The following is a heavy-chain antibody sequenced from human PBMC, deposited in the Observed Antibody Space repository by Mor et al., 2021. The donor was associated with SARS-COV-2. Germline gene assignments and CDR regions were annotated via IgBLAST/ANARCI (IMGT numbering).Heavy chain of an antibody. V-gene: IGHV3-11*01. CDR2: SGTTI. CDR3: ARGPFRGIYDAFDI. D-gene: IGHD3-10*01. Sequence: SGTTIYYADSVKGRFTISRDNAKNSLYLQMNSLRAEDTAMYYCARGPFRGIYDAFDIWGQGTMVTVSS. J-gene: IGHJ3*02.